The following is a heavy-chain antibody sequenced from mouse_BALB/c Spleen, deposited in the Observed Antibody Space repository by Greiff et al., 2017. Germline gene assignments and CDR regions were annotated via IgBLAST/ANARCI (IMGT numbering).Heavy chain of an antibody. CDR2: INPYNDGT. CDR1: GYTFTSYV. J-gene: IGHJ4*01. Sequence: EVQLQQSGPELVKPGASVKMSCKVSGYTFTSYVMHWVKQKPGQGLEWIGYINPYNDGTKYNEKFKGKATLTSDKSSSTAYVELRSLTSEDSAVYYCARRKGAYYGYEDYYAMDYWGQGTSVTVSS. D-gene: IGHD2-9*01. CDR3: ARRKGAYYGYEDYYAMDY. V-gene: IGHV1-14*01.